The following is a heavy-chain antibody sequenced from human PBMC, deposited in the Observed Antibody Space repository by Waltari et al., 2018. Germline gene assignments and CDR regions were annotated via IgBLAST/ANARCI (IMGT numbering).Heavy chain of an antibody. J-gene: IGHJ6*03. D-gene: IGHD3-9*01. CDR2: INHSGNT. CDR3: ARGHPFTIVSPRYYYYYYMDV. Sequence: QVHLQQWGAGLLKPSETLSLTCGVSSGSLTGYHWNWISQAPGKGLEWIGDINHSGNTDYNPSLESRVTISADTSKNQFSLHLTSVTAADTAVYYCARGHPFTIVSPRYYYYYYMDVWDKGTAVTVSS. CDR1: SGSLTGYH. V-gene: IGHV4-34*01.